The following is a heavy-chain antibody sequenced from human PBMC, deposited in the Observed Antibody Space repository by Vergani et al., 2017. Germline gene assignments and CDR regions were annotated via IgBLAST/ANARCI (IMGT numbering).Heavy chain of an antibody. D-gene: IGHD3-22*01. CDR3: ARDKRIVVGAMDY. CDR2: ISSSSSYI. CDR1: GFTFSSYE. Sequence: EVQLVESGGGLVQPGGSLRLSCAASGFTFSSYEMNWVRQAPGKGLEWVSYISSSSSYIYYADSVKGRFTISRDNAKNSLYLQMNSLRAEDTAVYYCARDKRIVVGAMDYWGQGTLVTVSS. J-gene: IGHJ4*02. V-gene: IGHV3-48*03.